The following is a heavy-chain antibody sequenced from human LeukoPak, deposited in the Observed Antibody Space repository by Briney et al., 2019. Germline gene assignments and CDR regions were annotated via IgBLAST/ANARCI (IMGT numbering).Heavy chain of an antibody. Sequence: GRSLRLSCAASGFTFSSYAMHWVRQAPGKGLEWVAVISYDGSNKYYADSVKGRFTISRDNSKNTLYLQMNSLRAEDTAVYYCARSPGSGWYYFDYWGKGTLVTVSS. CDR2: ISYDGSNK. CDR3: ARSPGSGWYYFDY. D-gene: IGHD6-19*01. CDR1: GFTFSSYA. J-gene: IGHJ4*02. V-gene: IGHV3-30-3*01.